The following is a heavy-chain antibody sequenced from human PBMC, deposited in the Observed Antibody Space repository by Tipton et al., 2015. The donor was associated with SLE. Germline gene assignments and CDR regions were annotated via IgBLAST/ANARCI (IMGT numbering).Heavy chain of an antibody. Sequence: QSGAEVKKPGSSVKVSCKASGGTFSSYAISWVRQAPGQGLEWMGRIIPILGIANYAQKFQGRVTITADKSTSTAYMELSSLRSEDTAVYYCAREGAMGAGVYWGRGTLVTVFS. CDR3: AREGAMGAGVY. CDR2: IIPILGIA. CDR1: GGTFSSYA. V-gene: IGHV1-69*04. J-gene: IGHJ4*02. D-gene: IGHD5-18*01.